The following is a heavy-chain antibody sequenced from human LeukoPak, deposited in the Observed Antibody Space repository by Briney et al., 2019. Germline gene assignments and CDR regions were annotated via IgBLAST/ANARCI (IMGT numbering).Heavy chain of an antibody. V-gene: IGHV3-30*02. CDR3: AKDDTGRYYYYMDV. D-gene: IGHD5-18*01. CDR2: IQYDGSNK. Sequence: PGGSLRLSCAASGFTFSSYGMHWVRQAPGKGLEWVAFIQYDGSNKYYADSVKGRFTISRDNSKNTLYLQMNSLRAEDTAVYYCAKDDTGRYYYYMDVWGKGTTVTISS. CDR1: GFTFSSYG. J-gene: IGHJ6*03.